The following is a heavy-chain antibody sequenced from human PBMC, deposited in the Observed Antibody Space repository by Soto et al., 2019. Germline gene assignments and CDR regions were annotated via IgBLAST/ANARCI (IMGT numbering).Heavy chain of an antibody. D-gene: IGHD2-2*02. V-gene: IGHV4-38-2*01. CDR3: ARAAATGYCSSTSCYTVGFSYYYYYGMDV. J-gene: IGHJ6*02. Sequence: KSSETLSLTCAVSGYSISSGYYWGWIRQPPGKGLEWIGSIYHSGSTYYNPSLKSRVTISVDTSKNQFSLKLSSVTAADTAVYYCARAAATGYCSSTSCYTVGFSYYYYYGMDVWGQGTTVTVSS. CDR2: IYHSGST. CDR1: GYSISSGYY.